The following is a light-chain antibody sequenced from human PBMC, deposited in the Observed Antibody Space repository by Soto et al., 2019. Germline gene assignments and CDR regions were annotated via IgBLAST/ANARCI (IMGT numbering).Light chain of an antibody. CDR1: QGISNY. V-gene: IGKV1-27*01. CDR2: AAS. Sequence: MTQSPATLSVSPGGRATLSCRASQGISNYLAWYQQKPGKVPKLLIYAASTLQSGVPSRFSGSGSGTDFTLTISRLEPEDFAVYYCQQYGSSPRTFGQGTKVDIK. CDR3: QQYGSSPRT. J-gene: IGKJ1*01.